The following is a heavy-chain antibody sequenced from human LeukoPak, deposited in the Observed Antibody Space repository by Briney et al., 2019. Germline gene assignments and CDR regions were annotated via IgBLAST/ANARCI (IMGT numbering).Heavy chain of an antibody. CDR1: GFTFSDYY. D-gene: IGHD3-10*01. CDR2: ISSSGSTI. Sequence: PGGSLRLSCAASGFTFSDYYMSWIRQAPGKGLEWVSYISSSGSTIYYADSVKGRFTISRDNAKNSLYLQMNSLRAEDTAVYYCAREGRNYYGSGIPTPFFDYWGQGTLVTVSS. CDR3: AREGRNYYGSGIPTPFFDY. V-gene: IGHV3-11*04. J-gene: IGHJ4*02.